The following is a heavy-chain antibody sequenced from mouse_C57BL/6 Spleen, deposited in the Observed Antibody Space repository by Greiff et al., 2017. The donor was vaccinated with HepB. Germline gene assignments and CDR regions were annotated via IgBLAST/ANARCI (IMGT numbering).Heavy chain of an antibody. CDR3: ERGCSSSFPFAY. Sequence: VQLQQSGAELARPGASVKLSCKASGYTFTSYGISWVKQRTGQGLEWIGEIYPRSGNTYYNEKFKGKATLTADKSSSTAYMELRSLTSEDSAVYVCERGCSSSFPFAYWGQGTLVTVSA. V-gene: IGHV1-81*01. D-gene: IGHD1-1*01. CDR1: GYTFTSYG. J-gene: IGHJ3*01. CDR2: IYPRSGNT.